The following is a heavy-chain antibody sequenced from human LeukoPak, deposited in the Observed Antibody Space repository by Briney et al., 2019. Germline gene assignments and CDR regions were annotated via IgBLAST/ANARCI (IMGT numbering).Heavy chain of an antibody. V-gene: IGHV2-5*02. Sequence: SGPTLVNPTQTLTLTCTFSGFSLSTHGVAVGWIRQPPGKALEWLALIYWDDEKRYSPSLKSRLTITKDTSKNQVVLTMTNMDPVDTATYYCAHGLVSALFDCWGQGTLVTVSS. CDR2: IYWDDEK. CDR3: AHGLVSALFDC. D-gene: IGHD5/OR15-5a*01. J-gene: IGHJ4*02. CDR1: GFSLSTHGVA.